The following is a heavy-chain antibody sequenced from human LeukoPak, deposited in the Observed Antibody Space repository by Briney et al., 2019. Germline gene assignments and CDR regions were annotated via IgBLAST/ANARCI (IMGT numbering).Heavy chain of an antibody. CDR2: ISGSGGST. CDR1: GFTFSSYA. V-gene: IGHV3-23*01. J-gene: IGHJ4*02. Sequence: PGGSLRLSCAASGFTFSSYAMSWVRQAPGKGLEWVSAISGSGGSTYYADSVKGRFTISRDNSKNTLYLQMNSLRAEDAAVYYCAKDLEIAAAGPYFDYWGQGTLVTVSS. CDR3: AKDLEIAAAGPYFDY. D-gene: IGHD6-13*01.